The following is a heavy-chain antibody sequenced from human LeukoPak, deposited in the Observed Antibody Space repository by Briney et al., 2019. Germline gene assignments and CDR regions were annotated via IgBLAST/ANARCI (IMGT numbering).Heavy chain of an antibody. J-gene: IGHJ3*02. CDR2: IIPIFGTA. V-gene: IGHV1-69*06. Sequence: SVPVSCKSSGGTFSSYAISWVRQAPGQGLEWMGGIIPIFGTANYAQKFQGRVTITADKSTSTAYMELSSLRSEDTAVYYCAIIWGPGAFDIWGQGTMVTVPS. CDR3: AIIWGPGAFDI. CDR1: GGTFSSYA. D-gene: IGHD3-16*01.